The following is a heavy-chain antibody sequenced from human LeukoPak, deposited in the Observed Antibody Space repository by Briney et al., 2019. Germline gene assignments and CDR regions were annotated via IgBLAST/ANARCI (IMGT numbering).Heavy chain of an antibody. CDR3: ARGMPVGGTKIGFDY. CDR1: GYTFTAYL. V-gene: IGHV1-2*02. J-gene: IGHJ4*02. D-gene: IGHD6-19*01. Sequence: ASVKVSCKASGYTFTAYLMHWVRQAPGQGLEWMGWINPNSGVTNSAQKFQGRVTMTRDTSIRTVYMEVSTMRSDDTAVYYCARGMPVGGTKIGFDYWGQGTLVTVSS. CDR2: INPNSGVT.